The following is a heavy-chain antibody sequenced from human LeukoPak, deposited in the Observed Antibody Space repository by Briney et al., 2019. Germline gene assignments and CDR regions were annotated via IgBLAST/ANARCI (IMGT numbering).Heavy chain of an antibody. CDR3: ARGITMIEY. CDR1: GGSISSSSYY. CDR2: IYYSGTT. Sequence: ASETLSLTCTVSGGSISSSSYYRGWIRQPPGKGLEWIGSIYYSGTTYYNPSLKSRVTISVDTSKNQFSLKLSSVTAADTAVYYCARGITMIEYWGQGTLVTVSS. D-gene: IGHD3-22*01. J-gene: IGHJ4*02. V-gene: IGHV4-39*07.